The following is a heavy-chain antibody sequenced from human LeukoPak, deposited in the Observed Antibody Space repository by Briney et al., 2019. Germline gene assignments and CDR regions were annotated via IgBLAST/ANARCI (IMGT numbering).Heavy chain of an antibody. Sequence: GESLKISCRASGYSFTKYWIGWGRQVPGTGLEWVGIIYPGYSDTRYSPSFQGPVTISADKSSNTSYLQSSSLRASDTAMYYCARHDAYTRWFAPWGQGTQVTVSS. CDR2: IYPGYSDT. CDR1: GYSFTKYW. CDR3: ARHDAYTRWFAP. V-gene: IGHV5-51*01. D-gene: IGHD2-2*01. J-gene: IGHJ5*02.